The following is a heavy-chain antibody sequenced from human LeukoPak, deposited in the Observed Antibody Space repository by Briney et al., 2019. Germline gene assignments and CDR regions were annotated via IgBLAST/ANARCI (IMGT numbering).Heavy chain of an antibody. J-gene: IGHJ4*02. D-gene: IGHD5-18*01. CDR2: IFGSGGSP. CDR3: GKTTVGYSSGQKPAWPVDF. Sequence: GGSLRLSCEASGFTFGSHAMYWVRQAPGKGLEWVAGIFGSGGSPHYADSVKGRFTISIDNPRNTVYLQINSQRDDDTAVYYCGKTTVGYSSGQKPAWPVDFWGQGTLVTVSS. CDR1: GFTFGSHA. V-gene: IGHV3-23*01.